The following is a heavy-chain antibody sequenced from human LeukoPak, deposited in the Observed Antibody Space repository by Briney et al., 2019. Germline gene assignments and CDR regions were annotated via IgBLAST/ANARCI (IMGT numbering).Heavy chain of an antibody. Sequence: GGSLRLSCAASGFTFSSYAMSWVRQAPGKGLEWVSAVSASGGNTYYADSVKGRFTISRDNSKNTLYLQVNSLRAEDTAVYYCAKGDSTTLLRPYYFDYWGQGTLVTVSS. CDR1: GFTFSSYA. D-gene: IGHD3-10*01. CDR3: AKGDSTTLLRPYYFDY. J-gene: IGHJ4*02. V-gene: IGHV3-23*01. CDR2: VSASGGNT.